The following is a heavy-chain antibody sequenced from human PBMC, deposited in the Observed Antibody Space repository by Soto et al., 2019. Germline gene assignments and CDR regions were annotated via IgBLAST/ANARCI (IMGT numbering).Heavy chain of an antibody. CDR2: INDYGTTI. D-gene: IGHD1-1*01. CDR1: GFTLGNYW. Sequence: EVQLVESGGGLVQSGGSLRLSCAASGFTLGNYWMHWVRQAPGKGLVWVSRINDYGTTINYAESVEGRFIISRDDAKSEVYLQRNNLRAEDSAVYYCARGGLEPFDYGGQGALVTVSS. V-gene: IGHV3-74*01. CDR3: ARGGLEPFDY. J-gene: IGHJ4*02.